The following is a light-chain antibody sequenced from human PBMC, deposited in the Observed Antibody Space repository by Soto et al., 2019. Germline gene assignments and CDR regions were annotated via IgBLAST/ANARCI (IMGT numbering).Light chain of an antibody. J-gene: IGLJ1*01. Sequence: QSVLTQPASVSGSPGQSITISCTGTSSDVGGHNSVAWYQHNPGKAPRLMIYDVSKRPSGVSSRFSGSKSGNTASLSISGLQAEDEADYYCSSYTSSSTLVFGTGTKVTVL. CDR1: SSDVGGHNS. V-gene: IGLV2-14*01. CDR3: SSYTSSSTLV. CDR2: DVS.